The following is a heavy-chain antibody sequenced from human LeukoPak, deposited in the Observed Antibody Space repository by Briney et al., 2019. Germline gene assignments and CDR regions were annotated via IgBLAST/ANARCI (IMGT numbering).Heavy chain of an antibody. V-gene: IGHV3-11*01. CDR1: GFTFSDYN. D-gene: IGHD6-19*01. J-gene: IGHJ6*03. CDR3: ARDLQYSSGWSASGMDV. CDR2: ISRSGSTK. Sequence: TGGSLRLSCAASGFTFSDYNMRWIRQAPGKGLEWVSSISRSGSTKYYADSVKGRFTISRDNDKNSMFLQMNSLRAEDTAVYHCARDLQYSSGWSASGMDVWGKGTTVTISS.